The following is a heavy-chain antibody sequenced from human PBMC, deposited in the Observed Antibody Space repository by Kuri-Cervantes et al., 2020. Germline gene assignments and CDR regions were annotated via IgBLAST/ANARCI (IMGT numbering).Heavy chain of an antibody. CDR2: ISHGGST. V-gene: IGHV4-34*01. J-gene: IGHJ4*02. CDR1: GGSFSGYY. Sequence: SETLSFTCAGYGGSFSGYYWSLIRQPPGKGLEWIGEISHGGSTSYNPSLKSRVTISTDTSKNQFSLQLSSVTAADTAVYYCARGPGAPSGIAARPKYFNYWGQGTLVTVSS. CDR3: ARGPGAPSGIAARPKYFNY. D-gene: IGHD6-6*01.